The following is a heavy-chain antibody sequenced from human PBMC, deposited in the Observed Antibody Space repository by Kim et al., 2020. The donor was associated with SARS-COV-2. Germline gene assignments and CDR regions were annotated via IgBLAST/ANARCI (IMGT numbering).Heavy chain of an antibody. V-gene: IGHV3-9*01. CDR2: ISWNSDTI. CDR3: AKEGLEVGATSGAFHI. D-gene: IGHD1-26*01. CDR1: GFTFDDYA. Sequence: GGSLRLSCAASGFTFDDYAMHWVRQAPGKGLEWVSGISWNSDTIGYADSVKGRFTISRDNAKNSLYLQMKSLRAEDTALYYCAKEGLEVGATSGAFHIWGQGTMVTVYS. J-gene: IGHJ3*02.